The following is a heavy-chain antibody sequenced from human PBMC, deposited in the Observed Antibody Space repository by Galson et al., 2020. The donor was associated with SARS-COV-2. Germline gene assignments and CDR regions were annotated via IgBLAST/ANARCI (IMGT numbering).Heavy chain of an antibody. J-gene: IGHJ4*02. CDR1: GFPLSTSGVG. V-gene: IGHV2-5*02. D-gene: IGHD3-3*01. CDR3: AHRTYYDFWSGYLH. CDR2: IYWDDDK. Sequence: DSGPTVVKPTQTLTLTCTFSGFPLSTSGVGVGWIRQPPGKALEWPALIYWDDDKRYSTSLKSRLTITKDTSKNQVVLTMTNMDPVDTATYYCAHRTYYDFWSGYLHWGQGTLVTVSS.